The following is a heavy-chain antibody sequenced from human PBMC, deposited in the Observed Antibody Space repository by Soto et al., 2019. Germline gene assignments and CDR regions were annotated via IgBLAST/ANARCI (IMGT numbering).Heavy chain of an antibody. J-gene: IGHJ4*02. CDR3: VSLWSVTGSRDY. CDR2: IRDRVHSYST. Sequence: SLAGSCSASGLTFSDHYMGWVRQAPGKGLDWVGRIRDRVHSYSTEYAASVEGRFTISRDDSRNSLYLQMNSLKMEDTAVFYCVSLWSVTGSRDYWGRGTMVTVSS. CDR1: GLTFSDHY. V-gene: IGHV3-72*01. D-gene: IGHD1-20*01.